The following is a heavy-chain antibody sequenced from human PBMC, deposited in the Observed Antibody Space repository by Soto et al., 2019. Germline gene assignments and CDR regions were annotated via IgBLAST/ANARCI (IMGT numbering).Heavy chain of an antibody. J-gene: IGHJ4*02. Sequence: GGSLRLSCAASGFTFSNSAMHWVRQAPGKGLVWVSRINSDGSSISYADSVKGRFTISRDNAKNTLYLQMNSLRVEDTAVYYCAKEYAGGISMITSYFDYWGRGTLVTVSS. CDR3: AKEYAGGISMITSYFDY. D-gene: IGHD3-16*01. CDR2: INSDGSSI. CDR1: GFTFSNSA. V-gene: IGHV3-74*01.